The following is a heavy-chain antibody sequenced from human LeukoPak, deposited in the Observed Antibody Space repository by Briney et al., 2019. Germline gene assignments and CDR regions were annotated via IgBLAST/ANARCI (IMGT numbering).Heavy chain of an antibody. V-gene: IGHV3-15*01. CDR2: IKSKTDGGTT. CDR1: GFIFNNAW. D-gene: IGHD3-3*01. CDR3: TTGGWDFWSGYYSAY. Sequence: GGSLRLSCAASGFIFNNAWMSWVRQAPGKGLEWVGRIKSKTDGGTTDYAAPVKGRFTISRDDSKNTLYLQMNSLKTEDTAVYYCTTGGWDFWSGYYSAYWGQGILVTVSS. J-gene: IGHJ4*02.